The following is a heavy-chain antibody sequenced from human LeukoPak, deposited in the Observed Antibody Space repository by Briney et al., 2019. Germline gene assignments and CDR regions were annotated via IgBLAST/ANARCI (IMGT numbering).Heavy chain of an antibody. D-gene: IGHD5-12*01. CDR3: ARWWLRFPSLRGNFDY. J-gene: IGHJ4*02. CDR2: IIPILGIA. Sequence: SVKVSCKASGGTFSSYAISWVRQAPGQGLEWMGRIIPILGIANYAQKFQGRVTITADKSTSTACMELSSLRSEDTAVYYCARWWLRFPSLRGNFDYWGQGTLVTVSS. CDR1: GGTFSSYA. V-gene: IGHV1-69*04.